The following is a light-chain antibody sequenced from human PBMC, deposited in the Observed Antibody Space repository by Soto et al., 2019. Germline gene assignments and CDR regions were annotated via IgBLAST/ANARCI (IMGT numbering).Light chain of an antibody. Sequence: EIVLTQSPGTRSLSRGEVATLACRAIQSVSSSYLAWYQQKPGQAPRLLIYGASSRATGTPDRFSGSGSGTDFTLTISRLEAEDFAVYYCQQYDRSPTWTFGQGTKVDIK. J-gene: IGKJ1*01. CDR3: QQYDRSPTWT. CDR1: QSVSSSY. CDR2: GAS. V-gene: IGKV3-20*01.